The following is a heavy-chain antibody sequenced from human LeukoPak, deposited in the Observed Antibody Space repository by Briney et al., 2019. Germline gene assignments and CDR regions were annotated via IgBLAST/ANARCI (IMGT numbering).Heavy chain of an antibody. CDR1: GFTFSSYG. CDR2: IRYEGSNK. J-gene: IGHJ4*02. D-gene: IGHD3-3*01. CDR3: AKIPGGNYDFWSGYGDY. V-gene: IGHV3-30*02. Sequence: GGSLRLSCAASGFTFSSYGMHWVRQARGRGLVGVAFIRYEGSNKYYADYVKGRFTISRDISKNTLYLQMTSLRAEDTAVYYCAKIPGGNYDFWSGYGDYWGQGTLVTVSS.